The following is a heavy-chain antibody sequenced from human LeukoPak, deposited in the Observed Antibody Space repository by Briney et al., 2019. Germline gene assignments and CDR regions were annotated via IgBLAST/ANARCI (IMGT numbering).Heavy chain of an antibody. CDR1: GYTLTGHY. CDR2: INPNTGAT. J-gene: IGHJ6*02. CDR3: ASVGVVADYGLDV. Sequence: ASVKVSCKASGYTLTGHYLHWVRQAPGQGLEWMGWINPNTGATTYAQRFQGRVTLTRDTSISTAYMDLSRLRPDDTAVYYCASVGVVADYGLDVWGLGTTVTVSS. D-gene: IGHD2-15*01. V-gene: IGHV1-2*02.